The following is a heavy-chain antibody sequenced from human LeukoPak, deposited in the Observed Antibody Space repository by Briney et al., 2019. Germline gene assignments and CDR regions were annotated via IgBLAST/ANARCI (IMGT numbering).Heavy chain of an antibody. CDR1: GFTFSNYA. CDR3: ARDSAAYDTSGHCYDY. D-gene: IGHD3-22*01. Sequence: GGSLRLSCAASGFTFSNYAIHWVRQAPGKGLEWVSSISLGSSYIYYADSVKGRFTISRDNAKNSLYLQMNSLRAEDTAVYYCARDSAAYDTSGHCYDYWGQGTLVTVSS. J-gene: IGHJ4*02. V-gene: IGHV3-21*06. CDR2: ISLGSSYI.